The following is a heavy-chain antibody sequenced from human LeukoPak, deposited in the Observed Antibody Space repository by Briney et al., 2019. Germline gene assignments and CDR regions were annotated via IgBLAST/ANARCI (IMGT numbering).Heavy chain of an antibody. CDR3: AKAHGDYVRVWLDN. V-gene: IGHV3-30*02. D-gene: IGHD4-17*01. J-gene: IGHJ5*02. CDR1: GFTFSSYG. Sequence: GGSLRLSCAASGFTFSSYGMHWVRQAPGKGLEWVAFIRYDGSNKYYADSVKGRFTISRDNSKNTLYLQMNSLRAEDTAVYYCAKAHGDYVRVWLDNWGQGTLVTVSS. CDR2: IRYDGSNK.